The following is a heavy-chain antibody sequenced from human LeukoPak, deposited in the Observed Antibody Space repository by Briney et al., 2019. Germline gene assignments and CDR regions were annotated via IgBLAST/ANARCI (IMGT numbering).Heavy chain of an antibody. V-gene: IGHV4-38-2*01. CDR2: IYYGAST. J-gene: IGHJ5*02. CDR1: GYSITNNYY. Sequence: KPSETLSLTCAVSGYSITNNYYWGWIRQPPGKGLEWIGSIYYGASTYYNPSLKSRVTISLDASKNQFSLRLTSVTAADTAVYYCARLGNTRVSIDPXGQGTLVTVSS. CDR3: ARLGNTRVSIDP. D-gene: IGHD7-27*01.